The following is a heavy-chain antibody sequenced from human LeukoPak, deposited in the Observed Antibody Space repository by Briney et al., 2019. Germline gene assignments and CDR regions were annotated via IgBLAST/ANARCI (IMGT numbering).Heavy chain of an antibody. D-gene: IGHD3-10*01. J-gene: IGHJ3*02. CDR3: AKDRVGVLWFGELDDAFDI. Sequence: GGSLRLSCAASGFTFSSYAMSWVRQAPGKGLEWVSAISGSGGSTYYADSVKGRFTISRDNSKNTLYLQMNSLRAEDTAVYYCAKDRVGVLWFGELDDAFDIWGQGTMVTVSS. CDR2: ISGSGGST. CDR1: GFTFSSYA. V-gene: IGHV3-23*01.